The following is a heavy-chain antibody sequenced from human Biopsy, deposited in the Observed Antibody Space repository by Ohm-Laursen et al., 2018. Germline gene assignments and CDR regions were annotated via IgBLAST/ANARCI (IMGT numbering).Heavy chain of an antibody. CDR1: RGSISSYY. D-gene: IGHD2-15*01. V-gene: IGHV4-59*08. J-gene: IGHJ4*02. CDR3: ARRGSGGRSFDY. CDR2: IYYSGST. Sequence: SDTLSLTCTASRGSISSYYWNWIRQPPGKGLEWIGYIYYSGSTNYNPSLKSRVTISADTSKNQFSLKLGSVTVADTAVFYCARRGSGGRSFDYWGQGSLVTVSS.